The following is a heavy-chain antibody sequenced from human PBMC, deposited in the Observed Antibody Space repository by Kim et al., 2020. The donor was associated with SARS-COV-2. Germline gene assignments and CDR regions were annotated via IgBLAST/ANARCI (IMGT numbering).Heavy chain of an antibody. CDR3: ARHRGVRGVHLTYYYYGMDV. J-gene: IGHJ6*02. CDR1: GYSFTSYW. Sequence: GESLKISCKGSGYSFTSYWIGWVRQMPGKGLEWMGIIYPGDSDTRYSPSFQGQVTISADKSISTAYLQWSSLKASDTAMYYCARHRGVRGVHLTYYYYGMDVWGQGTTVTVSS. CDR2: IYPGDSDT. D-gene: IGHD3-10*01. V-gene: IGHV5-51*01.